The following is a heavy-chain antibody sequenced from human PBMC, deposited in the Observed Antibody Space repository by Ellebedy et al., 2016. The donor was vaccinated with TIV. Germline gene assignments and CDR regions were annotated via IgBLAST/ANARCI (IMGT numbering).Heavy chain of an antibody. CDR1: GGSIKSGGYY. Sequence: MPSETLSLTCKVSGGSIKSGGYYWSWIRQHPGKGLEWIGYIDYIGRTYYNPSLKSRVTITVDPSKNQFSLKLSSVTAADTAVYYCARHRSIHGPGFPFDSWGQGVLVTVSS. D-gene: IGHD3-16*02. V-gene: IGHV4-31*03. CDR2: IDYIGRT. CDR3: ARHRSIHGPGFPFDS. J-gene: IGHJ4*02.